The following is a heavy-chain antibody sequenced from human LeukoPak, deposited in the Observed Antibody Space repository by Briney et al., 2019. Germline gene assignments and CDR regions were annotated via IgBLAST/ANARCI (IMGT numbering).Heavy chain of an antibody. D-gene: IGHD1-26*01. Sequence: SGGSLRLSCEASGLTFSNYGMHWVRQAPGKGLEWVADISDDGRKKFYAASVKGRFTISRDNSKNTLYLETNSLTADDTAVYYCAKESGTRGSASFYFDSWGQGTLVTVSS. V-gene: IGHV3-30*18. CDR2: ISDDGRKK. CDR3: AKESGTRGSASFYFDS. J-gene: IGHJ4*02. CDR1: GLTFSNYG.